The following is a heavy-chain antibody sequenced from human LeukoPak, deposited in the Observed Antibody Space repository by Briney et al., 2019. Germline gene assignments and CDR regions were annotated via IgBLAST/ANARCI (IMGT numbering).Heavy chain of an antibody. CDR1: GFTFSSYS. Sequence: GGSLRLSCAASGFTFSSYSMNWVRQAPGKGLEWVSSISSSSSYIYYADSVKGRFTISRDNAKNSLCLQMNSLRAEDTAVYYCARDAGPGAFDIWGQGTMVTVSS. D-gene: IGHD3-10*01. CDR3: ARDAGPGAFDI. CDR2: ISSSSSYI. V-gene: IGHV3-21*01. J-gene: IGHJ3*02.